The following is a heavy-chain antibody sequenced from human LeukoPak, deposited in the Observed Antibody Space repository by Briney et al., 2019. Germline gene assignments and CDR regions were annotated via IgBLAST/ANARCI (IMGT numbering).Heavy chain of an antibody. D-gene: IGHD4-17*01. CDR2: IRYDGSNK. CDR3: AKGATVTPDYYYYYMDV. CDR1: GFTFSTYG. J-gene: IGHJ6*03. Sequence: PGGSLRLSCAASGFTFSTYGMHWVRQAPGKGLEWVAFIRYDGSNKYYVDSVKGRFTISRYNSKNTLYLQMNSLRAEDTAVYYCAKGATVTPDYYYYYMDVWGKGTTVTVSS. V-gene: IGHV3-30*02.